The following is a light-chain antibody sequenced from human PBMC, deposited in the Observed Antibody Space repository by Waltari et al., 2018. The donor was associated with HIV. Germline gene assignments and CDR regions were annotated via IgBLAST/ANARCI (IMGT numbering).Light chain of an antibody. V-gene: IGLV10-54*04. Sequence: QAGLTQPPSVSKGLRQTATLTCTGDSNNVGNQGATWLQQHQGHPPKLLFDEDNNRPSGISERFAASKSGNAASLTITGLQPEDEADYFGSAWDRSLSAVIFGGGTTLIVL. J-gene: IGLJ2*01. CDR2: EDN. CDR1: SNNVGNQG. CDR3: SAWDRSLSAVI.